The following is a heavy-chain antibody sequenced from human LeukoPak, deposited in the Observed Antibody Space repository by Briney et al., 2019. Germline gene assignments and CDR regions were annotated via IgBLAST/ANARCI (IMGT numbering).Heavy chain of an antibody. D-gene: IGHD6-13*01. CDR1: GFTVSNNG. J-gene: IGHJ4*02. CDR2: ISGVGNT. Sequence: PGGSLRLSCVASGFTVSNNGLSWFRQAPGRRLEWVSDISGVGNTYYAESVKGRSTISRDNSKNTLYLQMDSLRAEDTALYYASGHGSSSYWGQGTLVAVSS. CDR3: SGHGSSSY. V-gene: IGHV3-23*01.